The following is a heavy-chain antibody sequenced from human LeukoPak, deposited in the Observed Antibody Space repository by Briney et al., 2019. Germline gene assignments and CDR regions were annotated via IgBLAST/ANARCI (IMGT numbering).Heavy chain of an antibody. V-gene: IGHV4-39*07. D-gene: IGHD4-17*01. CDR1: GGSISSSSYY. CDR3: ARGGQEATVTTPFDY. J-gene: IGHJ4*02. CDR2: IYYSGST. Sequence: PSETLSLTCTDSGGSISSSSYYWGWIRQPPGKGLEWIGSIYYSGSTYYNPSLKSRVTISVDTSKNQLSLKLSSVTAADTAVYYCARGGQEATVTTPFDYWGQGTLVTVSS.